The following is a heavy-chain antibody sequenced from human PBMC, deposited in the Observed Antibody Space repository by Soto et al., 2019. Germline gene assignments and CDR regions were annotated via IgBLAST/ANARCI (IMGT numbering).Heavy chain of an antibody. V-gene: IGHV4-38-2*01. CDR3: ARVHVMVVAGSTFDY. J-gene: IGHJ4*01. CDR2: IYHGGTT. CDR1: GYSLSSGSY. D-gene: IGHD6-19*01. Sequence: PSETLSLTCAVSGYSLSSGSYWGWIRQPPGKGPEWIASIYHGGTTFYNPSLKSRVTLSVDTSKNHYSLKLRSVTAADTAVYYCARVHVMVVAGSTFDYWGPGILVNVS.